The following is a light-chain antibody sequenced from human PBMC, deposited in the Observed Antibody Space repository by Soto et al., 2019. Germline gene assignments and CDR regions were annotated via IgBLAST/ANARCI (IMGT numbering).Light chain of an antibody. CDR2: EVS. CDR3: SSYTSSSTSNVI. Sequence: QSSLTQPASVSGSPGQSITISCTGTSSDVGDYDYVSWYQQRPGKAPKLMIYEVSSRPSGVSNRFSGSKSGNTASLTVSGLQAEDEADYYCSSYTSSSTSNVIVGGGTKVTV. CDR1: SSDVGDYDY. J-gene: IGLJ2*01. V-gene: IGLV2-14*01.